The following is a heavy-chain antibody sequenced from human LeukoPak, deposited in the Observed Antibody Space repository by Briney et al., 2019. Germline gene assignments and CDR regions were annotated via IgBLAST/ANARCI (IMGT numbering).Heavy chain of an antibody. V-gene: IGHV1-2*02. CDR3: ARDPIAAAGLPGDY. CDR2: INPNSGGT. D-gene: IGHD6-13*01. Sequence: GASVKVSCKAPGYSFTGYYMHWGRQAPGQGLEWMGWINPNSGGTNYAQKFQGRVTMTRDTSISTAYMELSRLRYDDTAVYYCARDPIAAAGLPGDYWGQGTLVTVSS. J-gene: IGHJ4*02. CDR1: GYSFTGYY.